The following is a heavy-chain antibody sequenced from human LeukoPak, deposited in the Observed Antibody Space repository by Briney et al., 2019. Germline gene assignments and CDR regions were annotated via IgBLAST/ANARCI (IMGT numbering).Heavy chain of an antibody. D-gene: IGHD6-19*01. J-gene: IGHJ5*02. Sequence: PSETLSLTCAVYGGSFSGYYWSWIRQPPGKGLEWIGEINHSGTTNYNPSLKSRVTISVDTSKNQFSLKLSSVTAADTAVYYCARLSRVAGRLNGIDPWGQGILVTVSS. V-gene: IGHV4-34*01. CDR1: GGSFSGYY. CDR2: INHSGTT. CDR3: ARLSRVAGRLNGIDP.